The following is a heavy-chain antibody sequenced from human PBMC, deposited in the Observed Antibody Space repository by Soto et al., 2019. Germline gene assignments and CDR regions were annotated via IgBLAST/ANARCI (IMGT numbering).Heavy chain of an antibody. D-gene: IGHD5-18*01. CDR2: IYYSGST. J-gene: IGHJ6*02. CDR1: GGSISSGGYY. V-gene: IGHV4-31*03. CDR3: ARDTGTAMIHYYGMDV. Sequence: SETLSLTCTVSGGSISSGGYYWSWIRQHPGKGLVWIGYIYYSGSTYYNPSLKSRVTISVDTSKNQFSLKLSSVTAADTAVYYCARDTGTAMIHYYGMDVWGQGTTVTVSS.